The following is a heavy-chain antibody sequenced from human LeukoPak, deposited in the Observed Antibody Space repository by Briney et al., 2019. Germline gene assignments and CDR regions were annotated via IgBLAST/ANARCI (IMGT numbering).Heavy chain of an antibody. J-gene: IGHJ2*01. D-gene: IGHD3-22*01. CDR1: GFTFSNYA. V-gene: IGHV3-23*01. CDR2: ISGSGGST. Sequence: GGSLRLSCAASGFTFSNYAMSWVRQAPGKGLEWVSGISGSGGSTYYADSVEGRLTISRDNSKNTLYLQMDSLRAEDTAVYYCAKVGIRISLIVVVFTTADDWYFDLWGRDTLVTVSS. CDR3: AKVGIRISLIVVVFTTADDWYFDL.